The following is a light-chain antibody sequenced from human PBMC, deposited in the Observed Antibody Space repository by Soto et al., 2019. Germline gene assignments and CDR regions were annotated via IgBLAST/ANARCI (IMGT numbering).Light chain of an antibody. J-gene: IGLJ1*01. CDR2: SKY. Sequence: QSVLTQPPSASATPGQRVTISSSGSSSNLGRNYVDWSQKLAGTVHKVLMSSKYDRPSVVPDRFTGSKSGTSASLDISEFRPEDEGDYYCASWDDSMSGYVFGTGTKVTV. V-gene: IGLV1-47*01. CDR1: SSNLGRNY. CDR3: ASWDDSMSGYV.